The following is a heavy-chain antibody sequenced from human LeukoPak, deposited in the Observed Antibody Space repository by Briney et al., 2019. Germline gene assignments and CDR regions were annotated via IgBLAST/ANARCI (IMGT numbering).Heavy chain of an antibody. CDR2: INPNSGGT. J-gene: IGHJ4*02. CDR1: GYTFIGYY. CDR3: ARRPSEYYYDSSGIDY. D-gene: IGHD3-22*01. Sequence: ASVKDSCMASGYTFIGYYMHWVRQAPGQGVAWMGWINPNSGGTHYAQKFRGRVTMTRDTSIRTAYMELSRLRSDDTAVYYCARRPSEYYYDSSGIDYWGQGTLVTVSS. V-gene: IGHV1-2*02.